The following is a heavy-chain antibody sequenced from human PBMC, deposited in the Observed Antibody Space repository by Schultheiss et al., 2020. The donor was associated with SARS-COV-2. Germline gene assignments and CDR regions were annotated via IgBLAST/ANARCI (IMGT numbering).Heavy chain of an antibody. V-gene: IGHV3-7*01. J-gene: IGHJ6*02. CDR2: IKQDGSEK. D-gene: IGHD6-13*01. CDR1: GFTFSSYW. CDR3: ARGAATGTLVPYGMDV. Sequence: GGSLRLSCAASGFTFSSYWMSWVRQAPGKGLEWVANIKQDGSEKYYADSVKGRFTISRDNSKKTLYLQMNSLRAEDTAVYYCARGAATGTLVPYGMDVWGQGTTVTVSS.